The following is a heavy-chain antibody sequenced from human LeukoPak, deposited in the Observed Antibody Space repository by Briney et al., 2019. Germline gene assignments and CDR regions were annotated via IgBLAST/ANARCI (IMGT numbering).Heavy chain of an antibody. J-gene: IGHJ5*02. CDR1: GFTFSSYA. V-gene: IGHV3-23*01. Sequence: GGSLRLSCAASGFTFSSYAMSWVRQAPGRGLEWVSAISGSGGSTYYADSVKGRFTISRDNSKNTLYLQMNSLRAEDTAVYYCAKDPTKGNWFDPWGQGTLVTVSS. CDR3: AKDPTKGNWFDP. CDR2: ISGSGGST.